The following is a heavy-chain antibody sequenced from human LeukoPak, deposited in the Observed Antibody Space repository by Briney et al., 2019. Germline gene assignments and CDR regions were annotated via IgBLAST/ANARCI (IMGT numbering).Heavy chain of an antibody. J-gene: IGHJ4*02. CDR2: ISGSGGST. CDR3: AKGGNYNPSYFDY. V-gene: IGHV3-23*01. CDR1: GFTFSSYA. D-gene: IGHD5-24*01. Sequence: GGSLRLSCAVSGFTFSSYAMSWDRHAPGKGLEWVSAISGSGGSTYYEDSVKGRFTISRDNSKNTLYLQMNSLRAEDTAVYYCAKGGNYNPSYFDYWGQGTLVTVSS.